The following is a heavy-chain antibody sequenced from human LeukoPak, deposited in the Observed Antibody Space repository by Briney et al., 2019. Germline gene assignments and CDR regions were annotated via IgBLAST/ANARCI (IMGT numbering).Heavy chain of an antibody. Sequence: GGSLRLSCAASGFTFSSYGMHWVRQAPGKGLEWVAFIRYDGSNKYYADSVKGRFTISRDNSKNTLYLQMNSLRAEDTAVYYCANTDVDTAMVYYYYYMDVWGKGTTVTVSS. CDR2: IRYDGSNK. V-gene: IGHV3-30*02. CDR1: GFTFSSYG. D-gene: IGHD5-18*01. CDR3: ANTDVDTAMVYYYYYMDV. J-gene: IGHJ6*03.